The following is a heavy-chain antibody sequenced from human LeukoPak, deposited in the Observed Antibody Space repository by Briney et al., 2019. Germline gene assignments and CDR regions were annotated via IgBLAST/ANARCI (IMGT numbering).Heavy chain of an antibody. V-gene: IGHV4-38-2*02. Sequence: SETLSLTCTVSGYSISSGYYWGGSRRPPGKGVGGVGRIYHSGRTYSNPSLTSRVTISVDTSNNHFSLKLSSVTAADTAVYYCARVDYVGYYYYYMHVWGKGTTVTLSS. J-gene: IGHJ6*03. CDR3: ARVDYVGYYYYYMHV. D-gene: IGHD3-16*01. CDR1: GYSISSGYY. CDR2: IYHSGRT.